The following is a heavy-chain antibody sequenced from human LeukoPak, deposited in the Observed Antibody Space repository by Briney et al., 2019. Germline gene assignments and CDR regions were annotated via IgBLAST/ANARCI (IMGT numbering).Heavy chain of an antibody. V-gene: IGHV3-30-3*01. Sequence: PGGSLRLSCAASGFTFSSYAMHWVRQAPGKGLEWVAYISYDGSNKYYADSVKGRFTISRDNSKNTLYLQMNSLRAEDTAVYYCAREGGIAAAGLDYWGQGTLVTVSS. CDR2: ISYDGSNK. CDR1: GFTFSSYA. CDR3: AREGGIAAAGLDY. J-gene: IGHJ4*02. D-gene: IGHD6-13*01.